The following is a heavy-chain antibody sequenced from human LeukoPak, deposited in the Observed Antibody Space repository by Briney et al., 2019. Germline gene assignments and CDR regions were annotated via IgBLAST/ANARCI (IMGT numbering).Heavy chain of an antibody. V-gene: IGHV5-51*01. Sequence: GESLKISCKGSGYSFTSYWIGWVRQMPGKGLEWMEIIYPGDSDTRYSPSFQGQVTISADKSISTAYLQWSSLKASDTAMYYCARSGSYFLYPPEDWGQGTLVTVSS. CDR1: GYSFTSYW. CDR3: ARSGSYFLYPPED. J-gene: IGHJ4*02. CDR2: IYPGDSDT. D-gene: IGHD1-26*01.